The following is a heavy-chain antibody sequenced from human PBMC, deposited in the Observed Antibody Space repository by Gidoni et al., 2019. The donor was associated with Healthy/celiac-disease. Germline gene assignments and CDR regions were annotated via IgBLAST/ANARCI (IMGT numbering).Heavy chain of an antibody. CDR2: ISWNSGSI. CDR3: AKSHGSGSYVFDY. J-gene: IGHJ4*02. Sequence: EVQLVESGGGLVQPGRSLRLSCAASGFTFADYAMHWVRQAPGKGMEWVSGISWNSGSIGYAFSLKGPFTISIDNAKNSLYLQMNILRAEDTALYYCAKSHGSGSYVFDYWGQGTLFTVSS. D-gene: IGHD3-10*01. CDR1: GFTFADYA. V-gene: IGHV3-9*01.